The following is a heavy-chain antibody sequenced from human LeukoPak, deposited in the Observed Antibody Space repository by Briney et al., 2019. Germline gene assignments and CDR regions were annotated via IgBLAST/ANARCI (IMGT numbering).Heavy chain of an antibody. D-gene: IGHD2-2*01. CDR2: INPTYGST. J-gene: IGHJ5*02. CDR1: GYTFTSYY. V-gene: IGHV1-46*01. CDR3: ARGGRYCSSTSCYGFISWFDP. Sequence: ASVKVSCKASGYTFTSYYMHWVRQAPGQGLEWMGIINPTYGSTTYAQKFQGRVTMTRDTSTSTAYMELRSLRSDDTAVYYCARGGRYCSSTSCYGFISWFDPWGQGTLVTVSS.